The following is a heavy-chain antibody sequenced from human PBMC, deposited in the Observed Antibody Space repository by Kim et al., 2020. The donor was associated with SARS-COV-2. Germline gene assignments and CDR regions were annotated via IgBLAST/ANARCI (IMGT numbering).Heavy chain of an antibody. V-gene: IGHV4-34*01. J-gene: IGHJ6*02. Sequence: SGSAHYNPSLKSRVTISVDTSKNQFSLKLSSVTAADTAVYYCARARARMDVWGQGTTVTVSS. CDR3: ARARARMDV. CDR2: SGSA.